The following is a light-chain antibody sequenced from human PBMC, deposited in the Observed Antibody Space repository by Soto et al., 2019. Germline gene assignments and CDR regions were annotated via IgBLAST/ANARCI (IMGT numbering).Light chain of an antibody. Sequence: DIQMTQSPSSLSASVGDRITITCRASQSVSNFLVWYQQKPGKAPNLLIHSASTLQSGVPSRFSGSGSGTDFTLTISSLQPEDVATYYCQQSFSSPPITFGHGTRLEIK. CDR1: QSVSNF. J-gene: IGKJ5*01. CDR2: SAS. V-gene: IGKV1-39*01. CDR3: QQSFSSPPIT.